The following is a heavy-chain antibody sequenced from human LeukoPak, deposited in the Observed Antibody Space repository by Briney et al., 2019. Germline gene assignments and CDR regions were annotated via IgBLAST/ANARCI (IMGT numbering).Heavy chain of an antibody. Sequence: SVKVSCKASGGTFSCYAVSWVRQAPGQGLEWMGGIIPIFGTANYAQKFQGRVTITADESTSTAYMELSSLRSEDTAVYYCASAYSQWLVPDYWGQGTLVTVSS. V-gene: IGHV1-69*13. CDR1: GGTFSCYA. J-gene: IGHJ4*02. CDR3: ASAYSQWLVPDY. CDR2: IIPIFGTA. D-gene: IGHD6-19*01.